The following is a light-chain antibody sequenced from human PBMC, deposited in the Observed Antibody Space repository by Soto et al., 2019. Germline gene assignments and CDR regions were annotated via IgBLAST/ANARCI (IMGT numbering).Light chain of an antibody. J-gene: IGLJ1*01. CDR1: SSDVGGYNY. CDR3: TSHTGSNNYV. CDR2: EVS. V-gene: IGLV2-8*01. Sequence: QSALTQPPSASGSPGQSVTISCPGTSSDVGGYNYVSWYQQHPGKAPKLIISEVSKRPSGVPDRFSGSKSGNTASLTVSGLQAEDEADYYCTSHTGSNNYVFGTGTKLTVL.